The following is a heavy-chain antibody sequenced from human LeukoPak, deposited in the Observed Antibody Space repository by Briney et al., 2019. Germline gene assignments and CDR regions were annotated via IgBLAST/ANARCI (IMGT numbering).Heavy chain of an antibody. Sequence: SQTLSLTCTVSGGSISSGNYFWSWIRQPAGKGLEWIGRVYSSGSTNYNPSLKSRVTISVDTSKNQFSLKLTSVTAADTAVYYCARMGAEGYYFDYWGQGSLVTVSS. CDR1: GGSISSGNYF. V-gene: IGHV4-61*02. CDR3: ARMGAEGYYFDY. J-gene: IGHJ4*02. CDR2: VYSSGST. D-gene: IGHD4/OR15-4a*01.